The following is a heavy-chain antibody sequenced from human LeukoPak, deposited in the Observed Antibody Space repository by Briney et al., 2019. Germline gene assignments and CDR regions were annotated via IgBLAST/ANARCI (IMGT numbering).Heavy chain of an antibody. J-gene: IGHJ4*02. CDR1: GFTFSSYG. CDR3: AKLGSSWYLPPELYIDY. V-gene: IGHV3-30*02. D-gene: IGHD6-13*01. Sequence: GGSLRLSCAASGFTFSSYGMHWVRQAPGKGLGGVAFIRYDGTNKYYAGSGKGRFTISRDNSTNTLYLQMNRLRAEETAVYYCAKLGSSWYLPPELYIDYWGQGTLVTVSS. CDR2: IRYDGTNK.